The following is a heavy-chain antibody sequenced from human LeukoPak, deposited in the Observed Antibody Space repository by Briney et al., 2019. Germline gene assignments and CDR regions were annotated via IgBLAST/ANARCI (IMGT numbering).Heavy chain of an antibody. V-gene: IGHV3-11*01. J-gene: IGHJ6*02. D-gene: IGHD4-17*01. CDR3: ARFATSTVTTFTYYYYGMDV. Sequence: PGGSLRLSCAASGFTFSDYYMSWIRQAPGKGLEWVSCISSSGSTIYYADSVKGRFTISRDNAKNSLYLQMNSLRAEDTAVYYCARFATSTVTTFTYYYYGMDVWGQGTTVTVSS. CDR2: ISSSGSTI. CDR1: GFTFSDYY.